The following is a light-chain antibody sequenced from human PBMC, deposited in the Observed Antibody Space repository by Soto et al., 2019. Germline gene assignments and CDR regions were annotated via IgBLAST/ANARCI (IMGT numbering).Light chain of an antibody. CDR3: QQYGSSPVT. V-gene: IGKV3-20*01. CDR1: QSVSSSY. J-gene: IGKJ3*01. Sequence: EIVLTQSPGTLSLSPGERATLSCRASQSVSSSYLAWYQQQPGQAPRLLIYGASSRATGIPDTFSGSGSGTDFTLTISRLEPEDFAVYYCQQYGSSPVTFGPGTKVDIE. CDR2: GAS.